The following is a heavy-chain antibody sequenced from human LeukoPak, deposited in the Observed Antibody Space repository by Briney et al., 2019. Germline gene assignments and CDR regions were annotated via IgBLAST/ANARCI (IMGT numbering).Heavy chain of an antibody. CDR2: IWYDGSDK. D-gene: IGHD6-13*01. CDR1: GFTFSSYG. J-gene: IGHJ4*02. V-gene: IGHV3-33*01. Sequence: GGSLRLSCAASGFTFSSYGMHWVRQAPGKGLEWVAVIWYDGSDKNYADSVKGRFTISRDNSKNTLYLQMNSLRAEDTAVYYCGRGGAAAVFDYWGQGTLVTVSS. CDR3: GRGGAAAVFDY.